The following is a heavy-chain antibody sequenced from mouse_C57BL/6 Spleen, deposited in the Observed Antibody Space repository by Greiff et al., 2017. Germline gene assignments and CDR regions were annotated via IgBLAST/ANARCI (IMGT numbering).Heavy chain of an antibody. V-gene: IGHV1-82*01. J-gene: IGHJ1*03. CDR1: GYAFSSSW. D-gene: IGHD2-3*01. CDR2: IYPGNGDT. Sequence: QVQLQQSGPELVKPGASVKISCKASGYAFSSSWLNWVKQRPGKGLEWIGRIYPGNGDTNYNGKFKGKATLTADTSSSTASMRLCSLTSEDSAVYFCARGWFLLSDHWYFDGWGTGLTVSVSS. CDR3: ARGWFLLSDHWYFDG.